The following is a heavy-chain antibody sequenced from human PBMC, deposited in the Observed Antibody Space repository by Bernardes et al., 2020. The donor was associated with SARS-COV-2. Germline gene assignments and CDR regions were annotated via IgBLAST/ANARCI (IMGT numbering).Heavy chain of an antibody. D-gene: IGHD6-19*01. CDR1: GLGFSSYS. J-gene: IGHJ4*02. CDR3: ANTLAVAGTNY. Sequence: GGSLRLSRATSGLGFSSYSMNWVRQAPGKGLEWVSYISYSSSIIYYADSVKGRFTISRDNAKNSLYLQMTSLRADDTAVYYCANTLAVAGTNYWGQGTLVTVSS. V-gene: IGHV3-48*01. CDR2: ISYSSSII.